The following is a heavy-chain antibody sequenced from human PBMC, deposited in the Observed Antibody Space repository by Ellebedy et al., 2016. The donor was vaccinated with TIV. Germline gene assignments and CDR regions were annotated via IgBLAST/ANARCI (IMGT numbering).Heavy chain of an antibody. V-gene: IGHV3-21*01. J-gene: IGHJ4*02. CDR3: ARSRELDS. Sequence: GESLKISCAASGFTFTSYSMNSVRQAPGKGLAWVSSIISTGYYIYYADSLKGRFTISRDDARNSLYLQMNSLRAEDKAVYYCARSRELDSWGQGTLVTVSS. D-gene: IGHD1-26*01. CDR2: IISTGYYI. CDR1: GFTFTSYS.